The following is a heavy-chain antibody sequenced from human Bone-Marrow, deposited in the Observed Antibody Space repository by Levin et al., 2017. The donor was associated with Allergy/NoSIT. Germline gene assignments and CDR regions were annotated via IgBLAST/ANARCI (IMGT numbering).Heavy chain of an antibody. V-gene: IGHV4-4*02. J-gene: IGHJ3*02. CDR3: ARIGIQLWEGAIDI. CDR1: GGSISSSNW. D-gene: IGHD5-18*01. CDR2: IYHSGST. Sequence: SETLSLTCAVSGGSISSSNWWSWVRQPPGKGLEWIGEIYHSGSTNYNPSLKSRVTISVDKSKNQFSLKLSSVTAADTAVYYCARIGIQLWEGAIDIWGQGTMVTVSS.